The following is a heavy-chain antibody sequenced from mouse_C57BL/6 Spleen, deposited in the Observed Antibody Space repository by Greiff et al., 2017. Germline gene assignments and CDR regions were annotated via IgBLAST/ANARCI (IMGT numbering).Heavy chain of an antibody. Sequence: QVQLQQSGAELVRPGTSVKVSCKASGYAFTNYLIEWVKQRPGQGLEWIGVINPGSGGTNYNEKFKGKATLTADKSSSTAYMQLSSLTSEDSAVYFCARSPFTTVVATDYWGQGTTLTVSS. D-gene: IGHD1-1*01. J-gene: IGHJ2*01. CDR2: INPGSGGT. CDR3: ARSPFTTVVATDY. V-gene: IGHV1-54*01. CDR1: GYAFTNYL.